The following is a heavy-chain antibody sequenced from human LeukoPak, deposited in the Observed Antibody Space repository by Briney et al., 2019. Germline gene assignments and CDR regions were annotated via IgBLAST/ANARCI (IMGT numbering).Heavy chain of an antibody. J-gene: IGHJ3*02. CDR2: INHSGST. Sequence: PSETLSLTCAVSGGSFSAYYWSWIRQPPGKGLEWIGEINHSGSTNYNPSLKSRVNISVDTSKNQFSLKLSSVTAADTAVYYCARVSRLWWARDIWGQGTMVTVSS. CDR3: ARVSRLWWARDI. D-gene: IGHD2-21*01. CDR1: GGSFSAYY. V-gene: IGHV4-34*01.